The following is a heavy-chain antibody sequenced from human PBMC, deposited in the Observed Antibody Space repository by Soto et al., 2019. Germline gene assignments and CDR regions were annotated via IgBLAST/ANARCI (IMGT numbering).Heavy chain of an antibody. Sequence: QVLLQQSGPGLVEPSQTLCLTCAVSGGSISSEYYHWTWIRQSPGKGLEWIGYIHYTGAIMYNPSFKSRLTMSVDTSKNQFSLQLTSVTAADTAVYFCAREDAGGDRDHYALDVWGQGTTVTVSS. CDR3: AREDAGGDRDHYALDV. CDR2: IHYTGAI. J-gene: IGHJ6*02. CDR1: GGSISSEYYH. V-gene: IGHV4-30-4*08. D-gene: IGHD3-16*01.